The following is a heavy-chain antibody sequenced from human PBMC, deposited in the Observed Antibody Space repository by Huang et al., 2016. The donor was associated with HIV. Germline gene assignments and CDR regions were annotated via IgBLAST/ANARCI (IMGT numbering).Heavy chain of an antibody. D-gene: IGHD6-19*01. CDR3: ARTIAVSGTAY. CDR1: GFTFSSYG. CDR2: VRRYGIDK. Sequence: QVQLVESGGGVVRPGGSLRLSCAASGFTFSSYGMHWLRQTPGKGLELRTCVRRYGIDKRYADSVKGRFTISRDNSKDMLYLEMSRLRLEDTGVYYCARTIAVSGTAYWGQGTLVTVSS. J-gene: IGHJ4*02. V-gene: IGHV3-30*02.